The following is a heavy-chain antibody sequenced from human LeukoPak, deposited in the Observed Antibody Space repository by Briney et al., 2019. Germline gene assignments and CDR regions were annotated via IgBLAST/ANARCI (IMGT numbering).Heavy chain of an antibody. Sequence: SETLSLTCTVSGGSISSSSYYWGWIRQPPGKGLEWIGSIYYSGSTYYNPSLKSRVTISVDTSKNQFSLKLNSVTAADTAIYYCAKSPNGWSPNWFDPWGQGTLVTVSS. CDR3: AKSPNGWSPNWFDP. J-gene: IGHJ5*02. D-gene: IGHD6-19*01. CDR1: GGSISSSSYY. V-gene: IGHV4-39*07. CDR2: IYYSGST.